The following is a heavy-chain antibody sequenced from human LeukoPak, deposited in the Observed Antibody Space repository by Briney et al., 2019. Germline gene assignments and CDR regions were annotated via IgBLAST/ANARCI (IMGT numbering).Heavy chain of an antibody. J-gene: IGHJ1*01. D-gene: IGHD3-3*01. V-gene: IGHV3-30*02. CDR1: GFTFSSYG. CDR2: IRYNGNNK. Sequence: GSLRLSCAASGFTFSSYGMHWVRQAPGKGLEWVAFIRYNGNNKYYADSVKGRFNISRDNSKNTQYLQMNSLRAEDTAVYFCAKDFAYFDFRAEYFQHWGQGTLVTVSP. CDR3: AKDFAYFDFRAEYFQH.